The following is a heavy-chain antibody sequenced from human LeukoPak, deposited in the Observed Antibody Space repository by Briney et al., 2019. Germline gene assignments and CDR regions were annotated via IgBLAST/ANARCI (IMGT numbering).Heavy chain of an antibody. CDR3: ARGGSGSYYNDY. Sequence: SETLSLTCTVSGYSISSGYYWSWIRQPPGKGLEWIGSIYYSGSTYYNPSLKSRVTISVDTSKNQFSLKLSSVTAADTAVYYCARGGSGSYYNDYWGQGTLVTVSS. D-gene: IGHD3-10*01. CDR1: GYSISSGYY. J-gene: IGHJ4*02. CDR2: IYYSGST. V-gene: IGHV4-38-2*02.